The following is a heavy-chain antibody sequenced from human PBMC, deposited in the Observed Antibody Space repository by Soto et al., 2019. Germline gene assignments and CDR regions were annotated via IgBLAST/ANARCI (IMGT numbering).Heavy chain of an antibody. D-gene: IGHD3-10*01. V-gene: IGHV3-30*18. CDR3: AKHHHPVLLWFGETELYYYGMDV. J-gene: IGHJ6*02. CDR2: ISYDGSNK. Sequence: QVQLVESGGGVVQPGRSLRLSCAASGFTFSSYGMHWVRQAPGKGLEWVAVISYDGSNKYYADSVKGRFTISRDNSKNTLYLQMNSLRAEDTAVYYCAKHHHPVLLWFGETELYYYGMDVWGQGTTVTVSS. CDR1: GFTFSSYG.